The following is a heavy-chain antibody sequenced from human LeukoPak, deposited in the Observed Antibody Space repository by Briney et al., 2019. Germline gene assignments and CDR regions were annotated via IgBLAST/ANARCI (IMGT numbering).Heavy chain of an antibody. D-gene: IGHD6-6*01. CDR2: ISSSGSTI. CDR1: GFTFSDYY. V-gene: IGHV3-11*01. CDR3: ARGVFYSSSSSFDY. Sequence: GGSLRLSCAASGFTFSDYYMSWIRQAPGKGLEWVSYISSSGSTIYYADSVKGRFTISRDNAKNSLYLQMNCLRAEDTAVYYCARGVFYSSSSSFDYWGQGTLVTVSS. J-gene: IGHJ4*02.